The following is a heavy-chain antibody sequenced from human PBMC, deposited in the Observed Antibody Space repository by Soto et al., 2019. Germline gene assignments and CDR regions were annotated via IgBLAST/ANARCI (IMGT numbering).Heavy chain of an antibody. J-gene: IGHJ4*02. Sequence: SGTLSLTCTVSGGSISSYYWSWIRQPPGKGLEWIGYIYYSGNTNYNPSLKSRVTISVDTSKNQFSLKLSSVTAADTAVYYCARHIQAVDPGFDYWGQGTLVTVTS. CDR2: IYYSGNT. D-gene: IGHD6-19*01. V-gene: IGHV4-59*08. CDR3: ARHIQAVDPGFDY. CDR1: GGSISSYY.